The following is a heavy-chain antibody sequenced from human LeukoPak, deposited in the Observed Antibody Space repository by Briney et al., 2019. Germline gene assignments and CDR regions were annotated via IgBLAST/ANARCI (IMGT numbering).Heavy chain of an antibody. CDR1: GFTFSDYS. CDR2: ISSSSSSI. Sequence: PGGSLRLSCAASGFTFSDYSMNWVRQAPGKGLEWVSYISSSSSSIYYADSVMGRFTISRDNAKNSLYLQMNSLRAEDTAVYYCARGGYYGSGNDFRFDPWGQGTLVTVSS. V-gene: IGHV3-48*01. J-gene: IGHJ5*02. D-gene: IGHD3-10*01. CDR3: ARGGYYGSGNDFRFDP.